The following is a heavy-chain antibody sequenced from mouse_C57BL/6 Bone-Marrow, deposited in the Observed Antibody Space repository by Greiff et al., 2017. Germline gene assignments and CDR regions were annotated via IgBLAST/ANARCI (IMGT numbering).Heavy chain of an antibody. D-gene: IGHD1-3*01. CDR1: GYTFTSYW. CDR2: IDPSDSYT. Sequence: QVQLQQPGAELVRPGTSVKLSCKASGYTFTSYWMHWVKQRPGQGLEWIGVIDPSDSYTNYNQKFKGKATLTVDTSSSTAYMQLSSLTSEDSAVYYCARDNYYYALDHRGDVPSVTVSS. CDR3: ARDNYYYALDH. V-gene: IGHV1-59*01. J-gene: IGHJ4*01.